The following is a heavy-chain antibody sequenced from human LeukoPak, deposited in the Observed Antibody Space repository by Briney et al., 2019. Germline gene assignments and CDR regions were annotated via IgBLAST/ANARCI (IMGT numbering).Heavy chain of an antibody. CDR2: ISYDGSNK. D-gene: IGHD3/OR15-3a*01. V-gene: IGHV3-30*03. J-gene: IGHJ4*02. Sequence: GGSLRLSCAASGFTFSSYGMHWVRQAPGKGLEWVAVISYDGSNKYYADSVKGRFTISRDNSKNTLYLQMNSLRAEDTAVYYCARVNRTGLSGYYFDYWGQGTLVTVSS. CDR1: GFTFSSYG. CDR3: ARVNRTGLSGYYFDY.